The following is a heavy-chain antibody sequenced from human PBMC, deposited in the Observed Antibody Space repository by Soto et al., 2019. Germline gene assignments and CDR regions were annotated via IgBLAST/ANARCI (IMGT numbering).Heavy chain of an antibody. CDR2: IYYSGST. CDR1: GGSVSSYY. V-gene: IGHV4-59*02. D-gene: IGHD3-10*01. CDR3: ARPLFGRGNWFDP. Sequence: SETLSLTCTVSGGSVSSYYWSWIRQPPGKGLEWIGYIYYSGSTNYNPSLKSRVTISVDTSKNQFSLKLSSVTAADTAVYYCARPLFGRGNWFDPWGQGTLVTVSS. J-gene: IGHJ5*02.